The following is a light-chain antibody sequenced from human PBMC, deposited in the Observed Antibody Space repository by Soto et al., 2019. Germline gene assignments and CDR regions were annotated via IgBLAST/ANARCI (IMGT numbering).Light chain of an antibody. Sequence: DIQMTQSPSSLSASVGDRVTITCRASQGISKYVAWFQRIPGKAPKSLIYATSRVQSGVPSKFSGSGSGTDFNLTISSLQPEDFATYYCQQYDSYPRTFGQGTRLEMK. CDR1: QGISKY. CDR2: ATS. J-gene: IGKJ2*01. CDR3: QQYDSYPRT. V-gene: IGKV1-16*02.